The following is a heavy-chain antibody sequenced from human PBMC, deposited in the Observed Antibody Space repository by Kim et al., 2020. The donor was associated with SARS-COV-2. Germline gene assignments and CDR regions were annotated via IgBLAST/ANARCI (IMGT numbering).Heavy chain of an antibody. V-gene: IGHV4-34*01. CDR3: ARGVTTVTTKHGGVWKNWFDP. CDR1: GGSFSGYY. J-gene: IGHJ5*02. Sequence: SETLSLTCAVYGGSFSGYYWSWIRQPPGKGLEWIGEINHSGSTNYNPSLKSRVTISVDTSKNQFSLKLSSVTAADTAVYYCARGVTTVTTKHGGVWKNWFDPWGQGTLVTVSS. D-gene: IGHD4-17*01. CDR2: INHSGST.